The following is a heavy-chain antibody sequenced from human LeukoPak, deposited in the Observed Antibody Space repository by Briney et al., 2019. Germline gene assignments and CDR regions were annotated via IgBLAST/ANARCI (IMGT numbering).Heavy chain of an antibody. CDR1: GFTFSSYS. V-gene: IGHV3-21*01. CDR3: ATGYCSGGSCYFDY. D-gene: IGHD2-15*01. Sequence: GGSLRLSCAASGFTFSSYSMNWVRQAPGKGLEWVSSISSSSSYIYCADSVKGRFTISRDNAKNSLYLQMNSLRAEDTAVYYCATGYCSGGSCYFDYWGQGTLVTVSS. CDR2: ISSSSSYI. J-gene: IGHJ4*02.